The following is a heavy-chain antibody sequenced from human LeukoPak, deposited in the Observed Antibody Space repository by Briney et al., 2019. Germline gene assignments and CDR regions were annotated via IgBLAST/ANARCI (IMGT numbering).Heavy chain of an antibody. J-gene: IGHJ4*02. CDR3: ANSLGTLAGPSDY. CDR1: GFTFRNYA. Sequence: GGSLRLSCAASGFTFRNYAMNWVRLAPGKGLEWVSGISGSGGSTYYADSVKGRFTISRDNSKNTLYLQMNSLRANDTAVYYCANSLGTLAGPSDYWGQGTLVTVSS. D-gene: IGHD6-19*01. CDR2: ISGSGGST. V-gene: IGHV3-23*01.